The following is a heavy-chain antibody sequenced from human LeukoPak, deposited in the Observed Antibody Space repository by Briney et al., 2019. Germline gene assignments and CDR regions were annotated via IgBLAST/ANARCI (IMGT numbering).Heavy chain of an antibody. CDR2: ISGSGAGT. CDR3: AKEGYHTGTTSKGYYDY. V-gene: IGHV3-23*01. CDR1: GFTFSSHA. J-gene: IGHJ4*02. D-gene: IGHD1-7*01. Sequence: PGGSLRLSCAASGFTFSSHAMSWVRQAPGKGLEWVSGISGSGAGTYYADSVKGRFTISRDNSKNTLNLQMNSLRAEDTATYYCAKEGYHTGTTSKGYYDYWGQGTLVTVSS.